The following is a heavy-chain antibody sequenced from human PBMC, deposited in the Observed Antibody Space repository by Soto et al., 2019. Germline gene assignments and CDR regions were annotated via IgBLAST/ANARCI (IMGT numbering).Heavy chain of an antibody. CDR1: GDSISSPKW. V-gene: IGHV4-4*02. CDR2: LLHSGTT. Sequence: QVQLQESGPGLVKPSGTLSLTCAVSGDSISSPKWWTWLRQPPGKGLEWIEDLLHSGTTNYTPSLHSRVTLSVDKPQNQFSLKLTSVTAPDTAIYYCAYSSGWYRHDVWGQGTSVTVSS. J-gene: IGHJ3*01. CDR3: AYSSGWYRHDV. D-gene: IGHD6-19*01.